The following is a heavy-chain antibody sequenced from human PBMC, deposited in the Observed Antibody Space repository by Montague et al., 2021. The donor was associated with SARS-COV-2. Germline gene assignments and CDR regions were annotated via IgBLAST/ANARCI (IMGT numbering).Heavy chain of an antibody. CDR3: ARCIMMFGVVGSWFDP. CDR2: SYYSGST. CDR1: GGSISTDY. Sequence: SETLSLTCTVSGGSISTDYWSWIRQPPAKGLEWIGFSYYSGSTNDTPTLSSRGTISVYTAKNQFPLKLSSVTAADAAVYYCARCIMMFGVVGSWFDPWGQGTLVTVSS. J-gene: IGHJ5*02. D-gene: IGHD3-3*01. V-gene: IGHV4-59*01.